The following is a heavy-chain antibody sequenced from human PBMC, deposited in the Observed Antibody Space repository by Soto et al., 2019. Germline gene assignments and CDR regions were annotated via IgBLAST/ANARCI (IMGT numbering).Heavy chain of an antibody. CDR3: ARDQEAAGTRYFDY. V-gene: IGHV4-31*03. CDR1: GGSISSGGYY. J-gene: IGHJ4*02. Sequence: SETLSLTCTVSGGSISSGGYYWSWIRQHPGKGLEWIGYIYYSASTYYNPSLKSRVTISVDTSKNQFSLKLSSVTAADTAVYYCARDQEAAGTRYFDYWGQGTLVTVSS. D-gene: IGHD1-7*01. CDR2: IYYSAST.